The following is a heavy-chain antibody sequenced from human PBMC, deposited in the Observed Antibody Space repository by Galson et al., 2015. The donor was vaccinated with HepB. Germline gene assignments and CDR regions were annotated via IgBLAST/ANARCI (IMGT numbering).Heavy chain of an antibody. V-gene: IGHV3-23*01. Sequence: SLRLSCAASGFTFSSYAMSWVRQAPGKGLEWVSAISGSGGSTYYADSVKGRFTISRDYSKNTLYLQMNSLRAEDTAVYYCAKFGGSSSLYAMDVWGQGTTVTVSS. CDR1: GFTFSSYA. J-gene: IGHJ6*02. CDR3: AKFGGSSSLYAMDV. D-gene: IGHD6-6*01. CDR2: ISGSGGST.